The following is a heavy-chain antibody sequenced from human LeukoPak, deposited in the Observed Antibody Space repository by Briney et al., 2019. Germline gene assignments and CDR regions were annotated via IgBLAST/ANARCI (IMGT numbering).Heavy chain of an antibody. CDR1: GFTVSSNY. Sequence: PGGSLRLSCAASGFTVSSNYMGWVRQAPGKGLEWVSVIYGGATTYYADSAKGRFTISRDNSKNTLYLQMNSLRPEDTAVYYCARALPFGGYFDYWGQGTLVTVSS. D-gene: IGHD3-16*01. CDR2: IYGGATT. CDR3: ARALPFGGYFDY. V-gene: IGHV3-66*02. J-gene: IGHJ4*02.